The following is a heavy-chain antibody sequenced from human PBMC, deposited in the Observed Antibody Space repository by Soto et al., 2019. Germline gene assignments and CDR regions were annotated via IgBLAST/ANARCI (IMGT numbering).Heavy chain of an antibody. J-gene: IGHJ3*02. V-gene: IGHV1-18*01. CDR2: ISAYNGNT. CDR3: SRRWEPQDAFDI. Sequence: QVQLVQSGAEVKKPGASVKVSCKASGYTFTSYGISWVRQAPGQVREWMGWISAYNGNTNYAQQLQGRVTMTTDTSTSTAYMELRRVRCDDTAVYSCSRRWEPQDAFDIWGQGTMVTVSS. CDR1: GYTFTSYG. D-gene: IGHD1-26*01.